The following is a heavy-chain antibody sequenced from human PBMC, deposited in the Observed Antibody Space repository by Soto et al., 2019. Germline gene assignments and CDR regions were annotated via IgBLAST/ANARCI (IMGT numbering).Heavy chain of an antibody. V-gene: IGHV4-30-2*01. CDR1: GAPITRGDYS. CDR2: IFHGGST. Sequence: SETLSLTCAISGAPITRGDYSWNWLRQPPGKGLEWIGHIFHGGSTYYNPSLRSRVTISVDRSRTQFSLKMSSVTAADTAVYYCARGRVVVPAAAMFNCLDPWGQGALVTVSS. D-gene: IGHD2-2*01. CDR3: ARGRVVVPAAAMFNCLDP. J-gene: IGHJ5*02.